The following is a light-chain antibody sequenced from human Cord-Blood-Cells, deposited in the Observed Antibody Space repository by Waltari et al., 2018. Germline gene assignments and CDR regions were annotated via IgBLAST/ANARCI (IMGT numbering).Light chain of an antibody. CDR1: QSVSSN. V-gene: IGKV3-15*01. CDR2: GAS. Sequence: EIVMTQSLATLSVSPGERATLSCRASQSVSSNLAWYQQKPGQAPRLLIYGASTRATGIPARFSGSGSGTEFTLTISSLQSEDFAVYYCQQYNNWPPTFGRGTKVEIK. J-gene: IGKJ1*01. CDR3: QQYNNWPPT.